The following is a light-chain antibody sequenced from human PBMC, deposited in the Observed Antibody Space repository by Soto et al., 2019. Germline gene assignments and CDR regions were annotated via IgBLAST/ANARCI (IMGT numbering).Light chain of an antibody. CDR1: SSDVGRYHY. V-gene: IGLV2-14*03. J-gene: IGLJ2*01. Sequence: QSALTQPASVSGSPGQSITISCTGTSSDVGRYHYVSWYQQHPGKAPKVMIYDVSNRPSGVSDRFSGSKSGNTASLTISGLQAEDEADYYCSSYASSSTVIFGGGTKVTVL. CDR2: DVS. CDR3: SSYASSSTVI.